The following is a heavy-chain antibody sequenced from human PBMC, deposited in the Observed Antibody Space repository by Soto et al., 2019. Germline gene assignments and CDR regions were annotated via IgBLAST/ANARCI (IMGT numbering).Heavy chain of an antibody. J-gene: IGHJ6*02. Sequence: QVQLVQSGAEVKKPGSSVTVSCKASGGTFGNSAISWVRQAPGQGLEWMGGIIPIFSTPDYAQKFQGRVTLTSDESTSTAYIEVTSLSSSDTAVYYCARDNDRQQVGGNYYYAIDIWGQGTRVTVSS. V-gene: IGHV1-69*05. CDR2: IIPIFSTP. CDR3: ARDNDRQQVGGNYYYAIDI. CDR1: GGTFGNSA. D-gene: IGHD2-2*01.